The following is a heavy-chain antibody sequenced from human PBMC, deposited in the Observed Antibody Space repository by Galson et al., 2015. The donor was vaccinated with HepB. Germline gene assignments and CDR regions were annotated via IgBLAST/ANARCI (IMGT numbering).Heavy chain of an antibody. Sequence: SVKVSCKASGYTFTSYGISWVRQAPGQGLEWMGWISAYNGNTNYAQKLQGRVTMTTDTSTSTAYMELRSLRSDDTAVYYCARAQGVSKKDYYYYGMDVWGQGTTVTVSS. V-gene: IGHV1-18*01. D-gene: IGHD2-8*01. CDR3: ARAQGVSKKDYYYYGMDV. CDR2: ISAYNGNT. J-gene: IGHJ6*02. CDR1: GYTFTSYG.